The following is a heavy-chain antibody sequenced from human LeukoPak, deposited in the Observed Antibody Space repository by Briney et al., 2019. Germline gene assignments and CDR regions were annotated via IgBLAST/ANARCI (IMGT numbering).Heavy chain of an antibody. Sequence: ASVKISCKVSGYTFPDYYMHWVQQAPGKGLEWMGLVDPEDGETIYAEKFQGRVTITADTSTDTAYMELSSLRSEDTAVYYCATMADRTRGFGWGQGTLVTVSS. CDR1: GYTFPDYY. CDR3: ATMADRTRGFG. V-gene: IGHV1-69-2*01. D-gene: IGHD3-22*01. J-gene: IGHJ4*02. CDR2: VDPEDGET.